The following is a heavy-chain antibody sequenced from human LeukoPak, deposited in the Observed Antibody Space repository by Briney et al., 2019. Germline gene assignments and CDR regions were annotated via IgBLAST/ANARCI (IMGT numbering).Heavy chain of an antibody. J-gene: IGHJ3*02. CDR3: ARGGSYLSAFDI. V-gene: IGHV3-7*03. CDR2: INQDGTEK. Sequence: GGSLRLSCAASGFTFSRYWMTWVRQAPGKGLEWVANINQDGTEKYYVDSVKGRFTISRDNGKNSLYLQMNSLRAEDTAVYYCARGGSYLSAFDIWGQGTMVTVSS. CDR1: GFTFSRYW. D-gene: IGHD1-26*01.